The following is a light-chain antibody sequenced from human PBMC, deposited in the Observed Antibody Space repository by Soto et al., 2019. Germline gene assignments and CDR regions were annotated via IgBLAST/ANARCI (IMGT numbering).Light chain of an antibody. Sequence: EIVLTQSPGTLSLSPGERATLSCRASQSVSSNLAWYQQKPGQAPRLLIYGASTRATGIPARFSGSGSGTEFTLTISSLQSEDFAVYYCQQYNNWPPWTFGQGTKAAIK. J-gene: IGKJ1*01. CDR2: GAS. CDR3: QQYNNWPPWT. CDR1: QSVSSN. V-gene: IGKV3-15*01.